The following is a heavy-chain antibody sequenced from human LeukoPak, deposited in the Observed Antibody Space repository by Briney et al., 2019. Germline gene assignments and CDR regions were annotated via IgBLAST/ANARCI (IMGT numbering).Heavy chain of an antibody. D-gene: IGHD2-15*01. CDR3: ALVVIRDAFDI. CDR2: INPNSGGT. V-gene: IGHV1-2*06. Sequence: ASVKVSCKASGYTFTGYYMHWVRQTPGQGLEWMGRINPNSGGTNYAQKFQGRVTMTRDTSISTAYMELSRLRSDDTAAYYCALVVIRDAFDIWGQGTMVTVSS. CDR1: GYTFTGYY. J-gene: IGHJ3*02.